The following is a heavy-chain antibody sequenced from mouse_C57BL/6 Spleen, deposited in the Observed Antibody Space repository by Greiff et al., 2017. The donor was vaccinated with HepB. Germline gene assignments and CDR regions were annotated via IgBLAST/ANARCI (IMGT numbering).Heavy chain of an antibody. CDR3: ARYWDDGYPFDY. J-gene: IGHJ2*01. CDR2: IRNKANGYTT. V-gene: IGHV7-3*01. Sequence: EVKVEESGGGLVQPGGSLSLSCAASGFTFTDYYMSWVRQPTGKALEWLGFIRNKANGYTTEYNASGKGRLTISRANSQSILYLQMNALRAEDSASCYCARYWDDGYPFDYWGQGTTLTVSS. D-gene: IGHD2-3*01. CDR1: GFTFTDYY.